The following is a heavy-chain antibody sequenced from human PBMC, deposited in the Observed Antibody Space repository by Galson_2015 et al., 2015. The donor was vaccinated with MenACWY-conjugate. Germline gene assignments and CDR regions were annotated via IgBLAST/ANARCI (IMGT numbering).Heavy chain of an antibody. CDR3: CGVVPAATSPYYYGMDV. V-gene: IGHV1-46*01. Sequence: SVKVSCKASGYTFTSYYMHWVRQAPGQGLEWMGIINPSGGSTSYAQKFQGRVTMTRDTSTSTVYMELSSLRSEDTAVYYCCGVVPAATSPYYYGMDVWGQGTTVTVSS. CDR2: INPSGGST. CDR1: GYTFTSYY. J-gene: IGHJ6*02. D-gene: IGHD2-2*01.